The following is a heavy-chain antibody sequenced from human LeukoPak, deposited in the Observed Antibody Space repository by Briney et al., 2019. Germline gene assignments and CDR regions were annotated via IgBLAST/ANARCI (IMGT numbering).Heavy chain of an antibody. D-gene: IGHD1-26*01. Sequence: SETLSLTCTVSGGSISSYYWSWLRQPPGKGLEWTGYIYYSGSTNYNPSLKSRVTISVDTSKNQFSLKLSSVTAADTAMYYCARAGSYRGYFDYWGQGTLVTVSS. CDR1: GGSISSYY. V-gene: IGHV4-59*01. J-gene: IGHJ4*02. CDR3: ARAGSYRGYFDY. CDR2: IYYSGST.